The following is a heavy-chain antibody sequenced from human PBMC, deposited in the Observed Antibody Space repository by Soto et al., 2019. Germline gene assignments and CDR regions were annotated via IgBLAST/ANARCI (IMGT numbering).Heavy chain of an antibody. CDR3: ARVVSRSGYYRPYYYYYMDV. CDR2: INAGNGNT. CDR1: GYTFTSYA. D-gene: IGHD3-3*01. V-gene: IGHV1-3*01. Sequence: QVPLVQSGAEVKKPGASVKVSCKASGYTFTSYAMHWVRQAPGQRLEWMGWINAGNGNTKYSQKFQGRVTITRDTSAITAYMELSSLRSEDTAVYYCARVVSRSGYYRPYYYYYMDVWGKGTTVTVSS. J-gene: IGHJ6*03.